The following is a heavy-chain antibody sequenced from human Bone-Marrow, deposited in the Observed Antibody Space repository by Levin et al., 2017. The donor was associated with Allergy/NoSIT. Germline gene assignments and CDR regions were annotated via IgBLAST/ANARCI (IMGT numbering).Heavy chain of an antibody. CDR1: GGSISSSSYY. Sequence: PSETLSLTCTVSGGSISSSSYYWGWIRQPPGKGLEWIGSIYYSGSTYYNPSLKSRVTISVDTSKNQFSLKLSSVTAADTAVYYCARLAAFGGSGYYRFDYWGQGTLVTVSS. J-gene: IGHJ4*02. CDR3: ARLAAFGGSGYYRFDY. CDR2: IYYSGST. V-gene: IGHV4-39*01. D-gene: IGHD3-22*01.